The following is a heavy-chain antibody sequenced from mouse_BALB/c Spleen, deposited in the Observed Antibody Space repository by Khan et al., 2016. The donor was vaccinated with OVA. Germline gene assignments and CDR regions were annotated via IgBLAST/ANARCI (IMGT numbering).Heavy chain of an antibody. CDR2: INPSNAYT. V-gene: IGHV1-4*01. D-gene: IGHD1-1*01. J-gene: IGHJ4*01. CDR3: ASDFHDYGSRGALDY. CDR1: GYTFTSYS. Sequence: QVRLQQSGAELARPGASVKMSCKASGYTFTSYSMHWIKQRPGQGLEWIGNINPSNAYTNYNQKFKDKATLTADKSSSTAYMQLRCLTSEDSAVYYCASDFHDYGSRGALDYLGQGTSVTVSS.